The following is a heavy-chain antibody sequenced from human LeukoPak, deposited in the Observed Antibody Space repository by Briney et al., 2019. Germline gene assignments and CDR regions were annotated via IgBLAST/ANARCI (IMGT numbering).Heavy chain of an antibody. J-gene: IGHJ3*02. V-gene: IGHV3-74*01. CDR3: ARDPRLLSDAFDI. CDR1: GFTFSSYW. Sequence: PGGSLGLSCAASGFTFSSYWMHWVRQAPGKGLVWVSRINSDGSSTSYADSVKGRFTISRDNAKNTLYLQMNSLRAEDTAVYYCARDPRLLSDAFDIWGQGTMVTVSS. CDR2: INSDGSST. D-gene: IGHD3-10*01.